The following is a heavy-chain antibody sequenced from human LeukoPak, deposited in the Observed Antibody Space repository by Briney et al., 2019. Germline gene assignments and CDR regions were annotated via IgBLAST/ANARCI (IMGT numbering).Heavy chain of an antibody. CDR3: ARVRLRGGAAGDFDY. V-gene: IGHV3-30-3*01. D-gene: IGHD6-13*01. J-gene: IGHJ4*02. Sequence: SGGSLRLSCAASGFTFSSYAMHWVRQAPGKGLEWVAVISYDGSNKYYTDSVKGRFTISRDNSKNTLYLQRNSLRAEDTAVYYCARVRLRGGAAGDFDYWGQGTLVTVSS. CDR1: GFTFSSYA. CDR2: ISYDGSNK.